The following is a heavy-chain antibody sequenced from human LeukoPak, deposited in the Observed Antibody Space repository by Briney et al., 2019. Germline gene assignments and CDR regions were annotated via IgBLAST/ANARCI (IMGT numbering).Heavy chain of an antibody. D-gene: IGHD4-17*01. CDR1: GGFFSGYY. J-gene: IGHJ5*02. CDR3: ARGDGDPTKHGWFDP. V-gene: IGHV4-34*01. Sequence: SETLSLTCAVYGGFFSGYYWSWIRQPPGKGLEWIGEINYSGSTNYNPSLKSRVTISVDTSKNQFPLKLSSVTAADTAVYYCARGDGDPTKHGWFDPWGQGTLVTVSS. CDR2: INYSGST.